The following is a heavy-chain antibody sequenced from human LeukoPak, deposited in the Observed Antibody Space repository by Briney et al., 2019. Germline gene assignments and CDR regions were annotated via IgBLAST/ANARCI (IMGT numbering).Heavy chain of an antibody. J-gene: IGHJ2*01. CDR3: AKGPAPYCSGGSCYSPHWYFDL. V-gene: IGHV3-23*01. CDR2: ISGSGNTT. Sequence: GGSLRLSCAASQFTFSNYAMSWVRQAPGKGLEWASAISGSGNTTYFGDSVTGRFTISRDNPKNTVYLQMNSLSAEDTAVYYCAKGPAPYCSGGSCYSPHWYFDLWGRGTLVTVSS. CDR1: QFTFSNYA. D-gene: IGHD2-15*01.